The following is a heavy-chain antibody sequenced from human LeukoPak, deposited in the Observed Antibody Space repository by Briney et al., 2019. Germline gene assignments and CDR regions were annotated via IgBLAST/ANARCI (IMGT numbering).Heavy chain of an antibody. Sequence: PSETLSLTCAVYGGSFSGSYWSWIRQPPGKGLEWIGEINHSGSTNYNPSLKSRVTISVDTSKNQFSLKLSSVTAADTAVYYCARSMVRGVIITRWGQGTLVTVYS. D-gene: IGHD3-10*01. J-gene: IGHJ4*02. V-gene: IGHV4-34*01. CDR1: GGSFSGSY. CDR3: ARSMVRGVIITR. CDR2: INHSGST.